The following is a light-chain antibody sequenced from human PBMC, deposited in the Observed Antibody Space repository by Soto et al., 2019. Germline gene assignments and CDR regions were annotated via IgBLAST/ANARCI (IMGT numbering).Light chain of an antibody. Sequence: EIVLTQSPGTLSLSPGERATLSCRASRNVNIRYLAWYQQKPGQAPSLLIYPTSSRATGIPDRFSGSGSGTDFNLTNRRLETDDFAVYYCQQYGASPYTFGPGTKLESK. J-gene: IGKJ2*01. CDR2: PTS. CDR3: QQYGASPYT. V-gene: IGKV3-20*01. CDR1: RNVNIRY.